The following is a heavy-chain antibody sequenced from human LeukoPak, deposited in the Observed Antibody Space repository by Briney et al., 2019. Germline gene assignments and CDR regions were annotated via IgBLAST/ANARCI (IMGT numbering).Heavy chain of an antibody. CDR2: IESKTDGGTT. CDR1: GFTFSNAW. V-gene: IGHV3-15*04. D-gene: IGHD2-21*02. CDR3: TTDLVVTAIRDNDS. J-gene: IGHJ4*02. Sequence: GGSLRLSCAASGFTFSNAWMSWVRQAPGKGLEWDGRIESKTDGGTTDYAAPVKGRFTISRDDSKHTLSLQMNSLKPEATAVHYCTTDLVVTAIRDNDSWDQGTLVPVSS.